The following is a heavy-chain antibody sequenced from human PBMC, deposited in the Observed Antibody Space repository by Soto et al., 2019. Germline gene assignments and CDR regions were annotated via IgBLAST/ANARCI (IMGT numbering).Heavy chain of an antibody. CDR2: IYYSGST. J-gene: IGHJ4*02. CDR1: GGSISSYY. V-gene: IGHV4-59*01. D-gene: IGHD5-12*01. Sequence: QVQLQESGPGLVEPSETLSLTCTVSGGSISSYYCSWVRQPPGKGLEWLGYIYYSGSTNYNPSFKSRVTISVDTPKNQFSLKLSSVTAADTAVYYCARGDGYKERFDYWGQGTLVTVSS. CDR3: ARGDGYKERFDY.